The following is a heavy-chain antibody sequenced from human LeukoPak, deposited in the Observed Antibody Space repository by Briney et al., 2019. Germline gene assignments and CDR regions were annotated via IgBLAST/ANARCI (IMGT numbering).Heavy chain of an antibody. Sequence: GGSLRLSCAASGITFSNYSMNWVRQAPGKGLEWVSSISSSSSYIYYADSVKGRFTISRDNAKNSLYLQMNSLRAEDTAVYYCASLGRNGVELSSGYWGQGTLVTVSS. J-gene: IGHJ4*02. CDR3: ASLGRNGVELSSGY. CDR1: GITFSNYS. D-gene: IGHD1-7*01. CDR2: ISSSSSYI. V-gene: IGHV3-21*01.